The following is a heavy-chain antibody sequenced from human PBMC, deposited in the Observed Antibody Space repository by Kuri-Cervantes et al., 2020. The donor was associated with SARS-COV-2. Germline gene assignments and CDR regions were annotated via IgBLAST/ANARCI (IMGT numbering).Heavy chain of an antibody. V-gene: IGHV1-2*02. CDR2: INPNSGGT. CDR1: GDAFTGYY. D-gene: IGHD3-10*01. CDR3: VRDGTIHNSSRVRYYYYYMDV. J-gene: IGHJ6*03. Sequence: ASVLVSCKASGDAFTGYYMHWVRQAPGQGLQWMGWINPNSGGTNYAQKFQGRVTMSIDTSIRTVYMVLRRVRSDDTAVYYCVRDGTIHNSSRVRYYYYYMDVWGKGTTVTVSS.